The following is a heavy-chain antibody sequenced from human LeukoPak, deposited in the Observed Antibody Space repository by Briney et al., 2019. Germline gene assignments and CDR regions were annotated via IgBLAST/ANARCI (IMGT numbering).Heavy chain of an antibody. CDR1: GFTFRDHY. Sequence: SGGSLRLSCAVSGFTFRDHYMDWVRQAPGKGLEWVGRSRNKANSYTTEYAASVKGRFTISRDDSKNSLYLQMNSLETEDTAVYYCARGRAVDPYYFDSWGQGTLVTVSS. CDR2: SRNKANSYTT. D-gene: IGHD4-23*01. J-gene: IGHJ4*02. V-gene: IGHV3-72*01. CDR3: ARGRAVDPYYFDS.